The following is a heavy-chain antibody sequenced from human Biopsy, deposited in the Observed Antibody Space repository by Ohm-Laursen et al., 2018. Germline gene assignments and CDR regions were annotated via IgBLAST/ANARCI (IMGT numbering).Heavy chain of an antibody. CDR1: GITVNDHY. J-gene: IGHJ6*02. CDR2: LHDRGVT. Sequence: SLRLSCVASGITVNDHYMSWVRQAPRKGLAWVSRLHDRGVTYYADSVKGRFTISGDNSKNTLYLQMNGLRAEDTAVYFCQGGHLPPGQFYGVDAWGQGTTVTVSS. D-gene: IGHD3-16*01. V-gene: IGHV3-53*01. CDR3: QGGHLPPGQFYGVDA.